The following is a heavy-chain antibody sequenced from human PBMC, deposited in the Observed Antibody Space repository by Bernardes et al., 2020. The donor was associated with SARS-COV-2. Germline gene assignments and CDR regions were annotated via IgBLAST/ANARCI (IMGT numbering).Heavy chain of an antibody. CDR3: ARDRGEVQTLFGVVTGPQYFDF. D-gene: IGHD3-3*01. J-gene: IGHJ4*02. Sequence: SETLSLTCTVSGGSISSGDYHWGWIRQPPGKGLEWIGSISYSGSSDYNPSLKSRVTISVDTSKSQFSLDLRSVTAADTAVYFCARDRGEVQTLFGVVTGPQYFDFWGQGTLVTVSS. V-gene: IGHV4-61*08. CDR2: ISYSGSS. CDR1: GGSISSGDYH.